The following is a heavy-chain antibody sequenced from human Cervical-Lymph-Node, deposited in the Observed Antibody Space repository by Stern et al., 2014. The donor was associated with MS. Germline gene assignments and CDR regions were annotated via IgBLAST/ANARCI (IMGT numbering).Heavy chain of an antibody. V-gene: IGHV3-13*01. Sequence: EVKLVESGGGLVQPGGSLRLSCAASGFTFSSYDMHWVRQATGKGMEQFSAIGTAVNTYYPASVKCRFTLARENAKNSLYLQMNSLRAGDTAVYYCARVKGGLIDYWGQGTLVTVSS. CDR3: ARVKGGLIDY. D-gene: IGHD3-16*01. CDR2: IGTAVNT. CDR1: GFTFSSYD. J-gene: IGHJ4*02.